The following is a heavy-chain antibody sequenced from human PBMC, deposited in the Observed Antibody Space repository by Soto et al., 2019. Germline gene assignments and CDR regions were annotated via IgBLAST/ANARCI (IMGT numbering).Heavy chain of an antibody. D-gene: IGHD3-10*01. CDR1: GFTFSSYA. CDR2: ISGSGGST. CDR3: AKVQSWGSGQYDAFDF. V-gene: IGHV3-23*01. J-gene: IGHJ3*01. Sequence: PGGSLRLSCAASGFTFSSYAMSWVRQAPGKGLEWVSSISGSGGSTYYADSVKGRFTISRDNSKNTVYLQVSSLRAEDTAVYYCAKVQSWGSGQYDAFDFWGQGTMVTVSS.